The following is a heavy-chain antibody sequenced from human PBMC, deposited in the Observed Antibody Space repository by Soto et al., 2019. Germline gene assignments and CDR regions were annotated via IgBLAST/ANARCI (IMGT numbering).Heavy chain of an antibody. D-gene: IGHD5-12*01. J-gene: IGHJ4*02. CDR2: VSHTGNT. CDR1: SGSITSSNW. V-gene: IGHV4-4*02. CDR3: VRNRYGGYDFDY. Sequence: QVQLQESGPGLVKPSGTLSLTCAVSSGSITSSNWWSWVRQPPGKGLEWIGEVSHTGNTNYIPSLKSRVTISVDKSRNQFSLRLSSVTAADTAVYYCVRNRYGGYDFDYRGQGTLVTVSS.